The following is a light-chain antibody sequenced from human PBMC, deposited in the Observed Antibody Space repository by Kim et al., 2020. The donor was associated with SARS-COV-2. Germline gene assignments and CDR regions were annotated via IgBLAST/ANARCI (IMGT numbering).Light chain of an antibody. CDR2: SNN. CDR3: AAWDDSLNGYV. J-gene: IGLJ1*01. V-gene: IGLV1-44*01. Sequence: QKCTITCSGSASKCGRKTVNWYQRLRGTAPKLLSYSNNQRPSGVPDRFSGSKSGTSASLAISGLQSEDEADYYCAAWDDSLNGYVFGTGTKVTVL. CDR1: ASKCGRKT.